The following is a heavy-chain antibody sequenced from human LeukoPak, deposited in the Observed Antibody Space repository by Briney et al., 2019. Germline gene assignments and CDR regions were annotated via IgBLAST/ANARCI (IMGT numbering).Heavy chain of an antibody. CDR1: GYTFTTYY. V-gene: IGHV1-46*01. CDR2: INPSGGST. D-gene: IGHD1-1*01. Sequence: ASVKVSCKASGYTFTTYYIHWVRQAPGQGLEWMGIINPSGGSTNYAQKFQGRVTMARDTSTSTVYMDLSSLTSDDTAVYYCATDSVGSGTYGMDVWGQGTTVTVSS. CDR3: ATDSVGSGTYGMDV. J-gene: IGHJ6*02.